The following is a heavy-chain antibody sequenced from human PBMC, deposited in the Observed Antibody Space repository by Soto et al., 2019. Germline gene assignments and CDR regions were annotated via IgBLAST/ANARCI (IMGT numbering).Heavy chain of an antibody. J-gene: IGHJ5*02. CDR2: TYYGSKWYN. Sequence: SQTLSLTCAISGDSVSSNSAAWNWIRQSPSRGLEWLGRTYYGSKWYNDYAVSVKSRITINPDTSKNQFSLQLNSVTPEDTAVYYCARGGKAVAGGAWFDPWGQGTLVTVSS. CDR1: GDSVSSNSAA. D-gene: IGHD6-19*01. CDR3: ARGGKAVAGGAWFDP. V-gene: IGHV6-1*01.